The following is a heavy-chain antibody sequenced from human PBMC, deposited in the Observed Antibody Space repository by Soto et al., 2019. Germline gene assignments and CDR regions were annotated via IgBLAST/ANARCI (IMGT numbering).Heavy chain of an antibody. CDR2: TNAHTGRS. CDR1: GFTFSYYG. V-gene: IGHV1-18*04. J-gene: IGHJ4*02. D-gene: IGHD3-16*02. CDR3: ARDPAGLYLFDY. Sequence: QVRLVQSGGEVRDTGASVKVSCKASGFTFSYYGVSWVRQAPGQGLEWMGFTNAHTGRSGTSKKFHGRVTLSTDTSTNTAYMEVRRLRSDDTAVYFCARDPAGLYLFDYWGQGTLLTVSS.